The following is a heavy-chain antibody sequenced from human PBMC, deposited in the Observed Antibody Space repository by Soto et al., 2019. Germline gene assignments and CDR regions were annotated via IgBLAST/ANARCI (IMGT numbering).Heavy chain of an antibody. CDR1: GFSLSNRGVG. CDR3: AHRRIDSSHLWNYGAFDI. V-gene: IGHV2-5*02. CDR2: IYWDDDK. Sequence: QITLKESGPTLVKPTQTLTLTCTFSGFSLSNRGVGVGWIRQPPGKALEWLALIYWDDDKYYSPSLRRRLTITKDTSKNQVVLTMTNMDPVDTGTYYCAHRRIDSSHLWNYGAFDIWGQGTMVTVSS. J-gene: IGHJ3*02. D-gene: IGHD3-22*01.